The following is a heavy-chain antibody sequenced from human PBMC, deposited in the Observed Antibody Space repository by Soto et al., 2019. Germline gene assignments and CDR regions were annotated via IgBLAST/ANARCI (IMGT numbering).Heavy chain of an antibody. V-gene: IGHV4-31*02. CDR1: GGSINSGQSY. J-gene: IGHJ4*02. D-gene: IGHD1-1*01. CDR3: ATGRLTTEPHRCDL. Sequence: SETLSLTCNISGGSINSGQSYWSWLRQLPGKGPEYMGYIYYSGSTYYAPSFKSRMSISFDKPRNQFSLKLRSVTAADSAVYFCATGRLTTEPHRCDLWGPGALVRVSS. CDR2: IYYSGST.